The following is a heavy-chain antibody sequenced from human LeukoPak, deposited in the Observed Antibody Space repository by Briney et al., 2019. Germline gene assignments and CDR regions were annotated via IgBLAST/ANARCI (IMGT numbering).Heavy chain of an antibody. CDR3: ARSRYGYSSSWYY. CDR1: GGSISSYY. J-gene: IGHJ4*02. Sequence: SETLSLTCTVSGGSISSYYWNWIRQPPGKGLEWIGYIYYSGSTNYNPSLKGRVTISLDTSKNQFSLKLSSVTAADTAVYYCARSRYGYSSSWYYWGQGTLVTVSS. V-gene: IGHV4-59*08. D-gene: IGHD6-13*01. CDR2: IYYSGST.